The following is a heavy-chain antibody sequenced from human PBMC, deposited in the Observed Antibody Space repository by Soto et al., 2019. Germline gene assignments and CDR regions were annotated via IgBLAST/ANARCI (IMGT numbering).Heavy chain of an antibody. CDR2: LYNSGST. CDR1: GGSIRSYY. D-gene: IGHD2-21*02. V-gene: IGHV4-59*01. CDR3: ARDLWGYCGTDCYPLDV. J-gene: IGHJ6*02. Sequence: QVRLQESGPGLVKPSETLSLTCTVSGGSIRSYYWSWIRQAPGKGLEWIGYLYNSGSTVYNPSLKTRVTISVNTSKNQFSLKLNSVTAADTAVYYCARDLWGYCGTDCYPLDVWGQVTTVTVSS.